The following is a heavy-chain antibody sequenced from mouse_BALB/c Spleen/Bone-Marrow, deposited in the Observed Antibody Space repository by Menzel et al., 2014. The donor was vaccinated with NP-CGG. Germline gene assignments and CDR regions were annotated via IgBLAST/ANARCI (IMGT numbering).Heavy chain of an antibody. CDR3: TRDRGDY. D-gene: IGHD3-1*01. CDR2: ISSGGSYT. CDR1: GFIFSYYA. Sequence: EVQRVESGGGLVKPGGSLKLSCAASGFIFSYYAMSWVRQSPEKRLEWVAEISSGGSYTYYPDTVTGRFTISRDNAKNTLYLEMSSLRCEDTAMYYCTRDRGDYWGQGTSVSVSA. J-gene: IGHJ4*01. V-gene: IGHV5-9-4*01.